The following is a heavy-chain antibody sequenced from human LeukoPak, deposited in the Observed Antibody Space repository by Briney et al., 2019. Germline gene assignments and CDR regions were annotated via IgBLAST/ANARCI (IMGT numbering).Heavy chain of an antibody. J-gene: IGHJ4*02. CDR3: ARDVCYEILTTYHYFDQ. Sequence: ASVKVSCKASGYTFTTYGITWVRQAPGQGPEWMGWISAYNGNTNYAQKFQGRVTMTTDTSTSTAYMELRSLTSDDTAVYYCARDVCYEILTTYHYFDQWGQGTLVTVSS. D-gene: IGHD3-9*01. V-gene: IGHV1-18*01. CDR2: ISAYNGNT. CDR1: GYTFTTYG.